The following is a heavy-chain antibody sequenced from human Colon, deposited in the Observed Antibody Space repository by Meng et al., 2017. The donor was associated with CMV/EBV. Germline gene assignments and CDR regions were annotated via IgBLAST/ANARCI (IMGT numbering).Heavy chain of an antibody. CDR3: AHGRGWLTDY. CDR2: IYWDDDN. J-gene: IGHJ4*02. CDR1: GFSLITPEVG. D-gene: IGHD6-19*01. Sequence: QITLQESGPTLVNPTQTLTLTCTFSGFSLITPEVGVHWIRQPPGKALEWLALIYWDDDNQFRPSLKNRITITKDTSKNQVVLTMTNMDPVDTATYYCAHGRGWLTDYWGQGTLVTVSS. V-gene: IGHV2-5*02.